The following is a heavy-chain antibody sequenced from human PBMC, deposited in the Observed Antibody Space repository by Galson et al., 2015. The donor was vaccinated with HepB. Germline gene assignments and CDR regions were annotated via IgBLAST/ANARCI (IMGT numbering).Heavy chain of an antibody. CDR2: ISGSGGST. CDR1: GFTFSSYA. D-gene: IGHD1-7*01. V-gene: IGHV3-23*01. CDR3: GLVWNSEN. J-gene: IGHJ4*02. Sequence: SLRLSCAASGFTFSSYAMSWVRQAPGKGPEWVSAISGSGGSTYYADSVKGRFTISRDNSKNTLYLQMNSLRAEDTAVYYCGLVWNSENWGQGTLVTVSS.